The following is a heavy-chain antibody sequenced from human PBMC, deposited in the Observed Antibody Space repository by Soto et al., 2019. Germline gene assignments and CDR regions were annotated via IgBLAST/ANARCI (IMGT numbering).Heavy chain of an antibody. D-gene: IGHD6-19*01. J-gene: IGHJ5*02. Sequence: GGSLRLSCAASGFTFTSYAMSWVRQAPGKGLEWVSAISGSADSTYYADSVKGRFTISRDNSKSTLYLQMNSLRVEDTAVYYCAKDSPSRSSGWYAGGFDPWGQGTLVTVSP. V-gene: IGHV3-23*01. CDR2: ISGSADST. CDR1: GFTFTSYA. CDR3: AKDSPSRSSGWYAGGFDP.